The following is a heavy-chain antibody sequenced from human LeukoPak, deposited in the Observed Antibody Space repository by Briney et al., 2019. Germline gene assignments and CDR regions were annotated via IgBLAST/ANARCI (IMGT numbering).Heavy chain of an antibody. CDR2: INHSGST. CDR1: GGSFSGYY. CDR3: ARGRNGEGLVVVTIQYYFDY. J-gene: IGHJ4*02. Sequence: SETLSLTCAAYGGSFSGYYWSWIRQPPGKGLEWIGEINHSGSTNYNPSLKSRVTISVDTSKNQFSLKLSSVTAADTAVYYCARGRNGEGLVVVTIQYYFDYWGQGTLVTVSS. D-gene: IGHD3-22*01. V-gene: IGHV4-34*01.